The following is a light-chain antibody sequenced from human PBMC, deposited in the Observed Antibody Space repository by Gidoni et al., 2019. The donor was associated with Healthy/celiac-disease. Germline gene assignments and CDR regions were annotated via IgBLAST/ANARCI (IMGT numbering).Light chain of an antibody. Sequence: EIVMTQSPATLSVSPGERATLSCRASQSVSSNLAWYQQKPGQAPRLLIYGASTRATCIPARFSGSGSGTEFTLTISSLQSEDFAVYYCQQYNNWPLYTFXXXTKLEIK. CDR3: QQYNNWPLYT. V-gene: IGKV3-15*01. CDR2: GAS. J-gene: IGKJ2*01. CDR1: QSVSSN.